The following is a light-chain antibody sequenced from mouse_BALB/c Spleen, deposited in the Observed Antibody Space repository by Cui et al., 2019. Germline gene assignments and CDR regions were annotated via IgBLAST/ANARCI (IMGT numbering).Light chain of an antibody. CDR2: RAN. CDR3: LQYDEFPLT. J-gene: IGKJ5*01. CDR1: QDINSY. V-gene: IGKV14-111*01. Sequence: DIKMTQSPSSMYASLGERVTITCKASQDINSYLSWFQQTPGKSPKTLIYRANRLVDGVPSRFSGSGSGQDYSLTISSLEYEDMGIYYCLQYDEFPLTFGAGTKLELK.